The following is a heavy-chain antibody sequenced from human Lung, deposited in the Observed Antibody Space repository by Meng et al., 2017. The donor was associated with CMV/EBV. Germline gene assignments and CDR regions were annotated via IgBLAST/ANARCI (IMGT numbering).Heavy chain of an antibody. CDR3: ARAHQSVGEIFDI. D-gene: IGHD3-16*01. V-gene: IGHV4-31*03. J-gene: IGHJ3*02. CDR1: GGAINSGGYY. Sequence: SETLSLTCTVSGGAINSGGYYWSWIRQHPGKGLEWIGYIYYSGSGYYNPSLRSRITMSVDTSKKQFSLKLTSVTAADTAVYYCARAHQSVGEIFDIWGQGTMVTVSS. CDR2: IYYSGSG.